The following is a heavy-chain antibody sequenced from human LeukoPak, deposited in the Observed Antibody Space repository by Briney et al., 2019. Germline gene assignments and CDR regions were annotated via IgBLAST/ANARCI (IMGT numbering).Heavy chain of an antibody. J-gene: IGHJ4*02. CDR1: GFTFSSYA. CDR3: AREYYTPYFDY. D-gene: IGHD3-3*01. Sequence: GGSLRLSCAASGFTFSSYAMHWVRQAPGKGLEWVAVISYDGGNKYYADSVKGRFTISRDNSKNTLYLQMNSLRAEDTAVYYCAREYYTPYFDYWGQGTLVTVSS. CDR2: ISYDGGNK. V-gene: IGHV3-30-3*01.